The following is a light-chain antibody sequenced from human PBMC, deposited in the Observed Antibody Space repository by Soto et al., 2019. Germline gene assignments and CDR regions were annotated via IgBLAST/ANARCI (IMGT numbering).Light chain of an antibody. V-gene: IGKV1-33*01. J-gene: IGKJ3*01. CDR3: QKYENRPYT. CDR1: QDISKF. Sequence: DIQMTQSPSSLSASIGDRVSFTCQASQDISKFLNWYQHKPGQAPSLLIYDASKSHFGVPSRINGSGSGTDFTFTIISLQPEDNASYYCQKYENRPYTFGPGTKVDVK. CDR2: DAS.